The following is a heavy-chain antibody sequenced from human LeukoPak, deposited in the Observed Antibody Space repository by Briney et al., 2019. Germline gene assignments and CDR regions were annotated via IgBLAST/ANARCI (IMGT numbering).Heavy chain of an antibody. CDR3: ARDREGYYDSSGYYYGYFDY. J-gene: IGHJ4*02. V-gene: IGHV3-33*01. D-gene: IGHD3-22*01. CDR1: GFTFSSYG. Sequence: GGSLRLSCAASGFTFSSYGMHWVRQAPGKGLEWVAVIWYDGSNKYYADSVKGRFTISRDNSKNTLYLQMNSLRAEDTAVYYCARDREGYYDSSGYYYGYFDYWGQGTLVT. CDR2: IWYDGSNK.